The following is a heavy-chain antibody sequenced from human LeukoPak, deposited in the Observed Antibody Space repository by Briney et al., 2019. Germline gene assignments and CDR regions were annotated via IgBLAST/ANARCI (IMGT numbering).Heavy chain of an antibody. CDR3: ARAPRGYGGFWFDP. J-gene: IGHJ5*02. CDR1: GYSISSGYY. V-gene: IGHV4-4*07. CDR2: IYTSGST. D-gene: IGHD5-12*01. Sequence: SETLSLTCTVSGYSISSGYYWSWIRPPAGKGLEWIGLIYTSGSTNYNPSLKSRVTMSADTSKNQFSLKLSSVTAADTAVYYCARAPRGYGGFWFDPWGQGTLVTVSS.